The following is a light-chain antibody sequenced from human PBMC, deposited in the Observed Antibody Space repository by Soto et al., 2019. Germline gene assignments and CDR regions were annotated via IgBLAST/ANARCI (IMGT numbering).Light chain of an antibody. J-gene: IGLJ2*01. CDR2: EVT. CDR3: SSYRKTTFPHVV. V-gene: IGLV2-14*01. Sequence: QSALTQPASVSGSPGQSITISCTGTSSDIGADDFVSWYQHHPDKTPKLIIFEVTYRPTGISHLFSASKAGNTASLTISGLEAEDEAFYYCSSYRKTTFPHVVFGGGTKLTVL. CDR1: SSDIGADDF.